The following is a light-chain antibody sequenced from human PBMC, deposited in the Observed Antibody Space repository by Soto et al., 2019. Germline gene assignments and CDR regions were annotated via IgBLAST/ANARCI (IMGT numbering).Light chain of an antibody. CDR1: QSISSW. J-gene: IGKJ5*01. Sequence: GDRVTITCRASQSISSWLAWYQQKPGKAPKLLIYDASSLESGVPSRFSGSGSGTDFTLTISSLEPEDFAVYYCQQRSNWPGTFGQGTRLEIK. CDR2: DAS. CDR3: QQRSNWPGT. V-gene: IGKV1-5*01.